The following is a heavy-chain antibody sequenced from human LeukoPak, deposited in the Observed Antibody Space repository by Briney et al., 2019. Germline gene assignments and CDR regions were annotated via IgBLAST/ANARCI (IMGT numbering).Heavy chain of an antibody. CDR3: AKDKAYYDYVWGSYRYSLPMGY. J-gene: IGHJ4*02. Sequence: GGSLRLSCAASGFTFSSYAMSWVRQAPGKGLEWVSAISSSGGSTYYADSVKGRFTISRDNSKNTLYLQMNSLRAEDTAVYYCAKDKAYYDYVWGSYRYSLPMGYWGQGTLVTVSS. V-gene: IGHV3-23*01. CDR2: ISSSGGST. D-gene: IGHD3-16*02. CDR1: GFTFSSYA.